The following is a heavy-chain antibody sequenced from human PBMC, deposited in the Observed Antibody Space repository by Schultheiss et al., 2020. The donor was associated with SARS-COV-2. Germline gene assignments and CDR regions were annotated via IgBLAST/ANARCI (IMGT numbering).Heavy chain of an antibody. CDR3: AKVPYYYDSSGYYDY. CDR2: ISYDGSNK. V-gene: IGHV3-30*18. D-gene: IGHD3-22*01. CDR1: GFTFSSYA. J-gene: IGHJ4*02. Sequence: GGSLRLSCAASGFTFSSYAMSWVRQAPGKGLEWVAVISYDGSNKYYADSVKGRFTISRDNSKNTLYLQMNSLRAEDTAVYYCAKVPYYYDSSGYYDYWGQGTRVTVSS.